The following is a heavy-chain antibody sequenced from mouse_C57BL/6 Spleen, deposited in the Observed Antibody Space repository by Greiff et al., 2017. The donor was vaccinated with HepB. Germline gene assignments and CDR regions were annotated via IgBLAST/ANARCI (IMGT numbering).Heavy chain of an antibody. V-gene: IGHV5-17*01. D-gene: IGHD2-4*01. CDR3: ARRMYYDYDDGLGFAY. Sequence: EVNVVESGGGLVKPGGSLKLSCAASGFTFSDYGMHWVRQAPEKGLEWVAYISSGSSTIYYADTVKGRFTISRDNAKNTLFLQMTSLRSEDTAMYYCARRMYYDYDDGLGFAYWGQGTLVTVSA. CDR2: ISSGSSTI. J-gene: IGHJ3*01. CDR1: GFTFSDYG.